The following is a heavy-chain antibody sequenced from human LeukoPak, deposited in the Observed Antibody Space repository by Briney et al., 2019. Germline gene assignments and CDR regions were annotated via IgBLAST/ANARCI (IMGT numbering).Heavy chain of an antibody. Sequence: PGRSLRLSCAASGFTFSSYAMHWVRQAPGKGLEWVAVISYDGSNKYYADSVKGRFTISRDNSKNTLYLQMNGLRAEDTAVYYRARDPRLNIVVVPASPYYYYYGMDVWGQGTTVTVSS. J-gene: IGHJ6*02. CDR2: ISYDGSNK. CDR1: GFTFSSYA. CDR3: ARDPRLNIVVVPASPYYYYYGMDV. V-gene: IGHV3-30-3*01. D-gene: IGHD2-2*01.